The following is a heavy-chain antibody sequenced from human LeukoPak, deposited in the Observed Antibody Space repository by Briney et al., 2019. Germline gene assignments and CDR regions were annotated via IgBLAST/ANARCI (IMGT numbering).Heavy chain of an antibody. D-gene: IGHD2-2*01. Sequence: SETLSLTCTVSGGSISSYYWSWIRQPPGKGLEWIGEINHSGSTNYNPSLKSRVTISVDTSKNQFSLKLSSVTAADTAVYYCASHPYCSSTSCYSWFDPWGQGTLVTVSS. CDR3: ASHPYCSSTSCYSWFDP. J-gene: IGHJ5*02. CDR2: INHSGST. CDR1: GGSISSYY. V-gene: IGHV4-34*01.